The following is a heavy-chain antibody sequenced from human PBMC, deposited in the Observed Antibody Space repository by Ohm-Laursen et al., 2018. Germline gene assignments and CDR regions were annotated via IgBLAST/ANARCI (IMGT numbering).Heavy chain of an antibody. J-gene: IGHJ4*02. D-gene: IGHD1-14*01. Sequence: SETLSLTCTVSGGSISSSSYYWGWIRQPPGKGLEWIGSIYCSGSTYYNPSLKSRITISVATSKNRFSLKLSSVTAADTAVYYCARPPVYWGQGTLVTVSS. V-gene: IGHV4-39*01. CDR3: ARPPVY. CDR1: GGSISSSSYY. CDR2: IYCSGST.